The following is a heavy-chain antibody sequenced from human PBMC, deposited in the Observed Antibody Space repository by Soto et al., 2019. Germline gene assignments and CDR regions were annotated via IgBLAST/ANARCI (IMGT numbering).Heavy chain of an antibody. CDR1: GYTFTSYD. V-gene: IGHV1-8*01. D-gene: IGHD1-26*01. J-gene: IGHJ6*02. CDR3: ARRGAWTFYYYYGMHV. Sequence: ASVKVSCKASGYTFTSYDINWVRQATGQGLEWMGWMNPNSGNTGYAQKFQGRVTMTRNTSISTAYMELSSLRSEDTAVYYCARRGAWTFYYYYGMHVWGQGTTVTVSS. CDR2: MNPNSGNT.